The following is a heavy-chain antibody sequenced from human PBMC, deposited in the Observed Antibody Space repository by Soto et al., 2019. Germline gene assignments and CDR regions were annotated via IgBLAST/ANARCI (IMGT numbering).Heavy chain of an antibody. CDR1: GGSISSGGYY. D-gene: IGHD1-1*01. J-gene: IGHJ5*02. V-gene: IGHV4-31*03. Sequence: SETLSLTCTVSGGSISSGGYYWSWIRQHPGKGLEWIGYIYYSGSTYYNPSLKSRVTISVDTSKNQFSLKLSSVTAADTAVYYCVRDGTKTLRDWFDPWGQGISVTVSS. CDR3: VRDGTKTLRDWFDP. CDR2: IYYSGST.